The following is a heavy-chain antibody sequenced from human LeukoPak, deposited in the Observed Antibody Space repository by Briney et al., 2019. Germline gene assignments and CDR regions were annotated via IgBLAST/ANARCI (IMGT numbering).Heavy chain of an antibody. CDR2: IYPGDSNT. CDR1: GYSFTNYW. CDR3: ARLAISSIWSGYFDY. V-gene: IGHV5-51*01. Sequence: GESLKISCKGSGYSFTNYWIGWVRQMPGKGLEWMGIIYPGDSNTRYSPSFQGQVTISADKSISTAYLQWSSLKASDTTMYYCARLAISSIWSGYFDYWGQGTLVTVSS. D-gene: IGHD6-13*01. J-gene: IGHJ4*02.